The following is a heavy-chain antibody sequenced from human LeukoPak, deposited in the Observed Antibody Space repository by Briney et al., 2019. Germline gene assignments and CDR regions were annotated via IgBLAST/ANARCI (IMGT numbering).Heavy chain of an antibody. V-gene: IGHV3-7*04. CDR2: IKQDGSEK. J-gene: IGHJ5*01. CDR3: VRVRPYPWFES. CDR1: GFTFNNYW. Sequence: SGGSLRLSCAASGFTFNNYWMTWVRQAPGKGLEWVANIKQDGSEKYYVESVKGRFTISRDNAKNSLYLQMNSLRAEDTAVYYCVRVRPYPWFESWGQGTLVTVSS.